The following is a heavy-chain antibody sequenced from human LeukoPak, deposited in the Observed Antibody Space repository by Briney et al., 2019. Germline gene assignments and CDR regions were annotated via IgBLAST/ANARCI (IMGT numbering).Heavy chain of an antibody. CDR3: ASRDYDFWSGEQYYFDY. CDR1: GGSFSGYY. J-gene: IGHJ4*02. Sequence: SETLSLTCAVYGGSFSGYYWSWIRQPPGKGREWIGEINHSGSTNYNPSLKSRVTISVDTSKNQFSLKLSSVTAADTAVYYCASRDYDFWSGEQYYFDYWGQGTLVTVSS. CDR2: INHSGST. V-gene: IGHV4-34*01. D-gene: IGHD3-3*01.